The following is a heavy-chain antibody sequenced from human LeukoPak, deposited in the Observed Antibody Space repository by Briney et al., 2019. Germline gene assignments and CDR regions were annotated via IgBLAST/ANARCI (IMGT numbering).Heavy chain of an antibody. Sequence: AETLPLTCSVSGDSVTSSYLSWIRQLPGKGLEWIGYISYTADSNYNPSLKSRVTISTDTSKNQFSLKLSSVTATDTAVYYCATSSHSGSYRAHWGQGTLVTVSS. CDR1: GDSVTSSY. V-gene: IGHV4-59*08. D-gene: IGHD3-10*01. CDR3: ATSSHSGSYRAH. J-gene: IGHJ4*02. CDR2: ISYTADS.